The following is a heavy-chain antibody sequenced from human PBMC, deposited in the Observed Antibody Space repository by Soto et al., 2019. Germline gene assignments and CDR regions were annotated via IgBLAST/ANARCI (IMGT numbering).Heavy chain of an antibody. V-gene: IGHV3-30-3*01. J-gene: IGHJ4*02. CDR1: GFTFSSYA. CDR3: AREGSGYAFDY. Sequence: QVQLVESGGGVVQPGRSLRLSCAASGFTFSSYAMHWVRQAPGKGLEWVAVISYDGSNKYYADSVKGRFTISRDNSKNTLYLQMNSLRAVDTAVYYCAREGSGYAFDYWGQGTLVTVSS. D-gene: IGHD5-12*01. CDR2: ISYDGSNK.